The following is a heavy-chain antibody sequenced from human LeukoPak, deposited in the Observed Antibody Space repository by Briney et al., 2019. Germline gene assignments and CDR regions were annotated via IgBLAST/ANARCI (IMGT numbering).Heavy chain of an antibody. CDR1: GYTLIELS. Sequence: ASVKVSCKVSGYTLIELSMHWVRQATGQGLEWMGWMNPNSGNTGYAQKFQGRVTMTRNTSISTAYMELSSLRSEDTAVYYCSRGWYDIDYWGQGTLVTVSS. CDR3: SRGWYDIDY. D-gene: IGHD6-19*01. V-gene: IGHV1-8*01. CDR2: MNPNSGNT. J-gene: IGHJ4*02.